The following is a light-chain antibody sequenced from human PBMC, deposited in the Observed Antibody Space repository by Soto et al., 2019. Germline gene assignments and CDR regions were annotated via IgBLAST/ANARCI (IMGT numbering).Light chain of an antibody. CDR1: RSVDTD. CDR2: ATS. V-gene: IGKV3-15*01. CDR3: QQNSSTPLP. J-gene: IGKJ4*01. Sequence: EVLMTQSQATLSVSPGDSATLSCRASRSVDTDLAWYQQKPGQAPRLLVFATSARATGVPDRFRGSRSGTDFTLTISSLQPEDSATYYCQQNSSTPLPFGGVTKADIK.